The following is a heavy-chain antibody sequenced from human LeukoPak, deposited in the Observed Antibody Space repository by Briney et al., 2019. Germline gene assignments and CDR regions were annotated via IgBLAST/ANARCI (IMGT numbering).Heavy chain of an antibody. CDR3: ARGDYDILTGYYRYYYYGMDV. CDR1: GYTFTCYY. J-gene: IGHJ6*02. Sequence: ASVKVSCKASGYTFTCYYMHWVRQAPGQGLEWMGWINPNSGGTNYAQKFQGWVTMTRDTSISTAYMELSRLRSDDTAVYYCARGDYDILTGYYRYYYYGMDVWGQGTTVTVSS. CDR2: INPNSGGT. V-gene: IGHV1-2*04. D-gene: IGHD3-9*01.